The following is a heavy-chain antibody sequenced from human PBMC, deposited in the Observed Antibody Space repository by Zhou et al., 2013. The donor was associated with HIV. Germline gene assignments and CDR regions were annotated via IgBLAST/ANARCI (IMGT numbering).Heavy chain of an antibody. CDR2: LNPNSGNT. J-gene: IGHJ4*02. V-gene: IGHV1-8*01. Sequence: QVQLVQSGAEVKKPGASVKISCKASGYTFTNYEINWVRQAAGQGLEWMGWLNPNSGNTDYAQKFQGRVTISRNTFITTAYMELSSLTSDDTAVYYCARGFDYWGQGSLVTVSS. CDR1: GYTFTNYE. CDR3: ARGFDY.